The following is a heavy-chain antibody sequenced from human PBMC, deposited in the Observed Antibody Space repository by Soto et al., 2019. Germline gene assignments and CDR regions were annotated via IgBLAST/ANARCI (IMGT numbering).Heavy chain of an antibody. CDR1: GYSFTSYW. CDR3: ARQSTGVNMVRGVPLDY. CDR2: IYPGDSDT. J-gene: IGHJ4*02. Sequence: EVQLVQSGAEVKKPGESLKISCKGSGYSFTSYWIGWVRQMPGKGLEWMGIIYPGDSDTRYSPSFQGQVTMSADKSICSASLQWSSLKASDSAMYYCARQSTGVNMVRGVPLDYWGQGTLVTVSS. D-gene: IGHD3-10*01. V-gene: IGHV5-51*01.